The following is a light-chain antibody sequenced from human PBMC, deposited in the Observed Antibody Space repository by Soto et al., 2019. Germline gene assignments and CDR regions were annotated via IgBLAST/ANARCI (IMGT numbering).Light chain of an antibody. J-gene: IGKJ4*01. CDR1: QSISNY. V-gene: IGKV1-39*01. CDR3: QQSYGTPLT. CDR2: AAS. Sequence: DIEMTQSPSSRSASVGDRVTIACRASQSISNYLNWYQHKPGKVPKLLIYAASSLQSGVPTRFSGSGSGTDFTLTISSLQPEDFATYYCQQSYGTPLTFGGGTKVEIK.